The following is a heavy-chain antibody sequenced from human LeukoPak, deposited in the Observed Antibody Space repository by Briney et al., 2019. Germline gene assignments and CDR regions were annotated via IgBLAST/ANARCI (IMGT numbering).Heavy chain of an antibody. CDR3: ARFAAVAGPYYFDY. V-gene: IGHV4-59*08. J-gene: IGHJ4*02. CDR1: GSSISSYY. Sequence: MSSETLSLTCTVSGSSISSYYWSWIRQPPGKGLEWIGYIYYSGSTNYNPPLKSRVTISVDTSKNQFSLKLYSVTAADTAVYYCARFAAVAGPYYFDYWGQGTLVTVSS. CDR2: IYYSGST. D-gene: IGHD6-19*01.